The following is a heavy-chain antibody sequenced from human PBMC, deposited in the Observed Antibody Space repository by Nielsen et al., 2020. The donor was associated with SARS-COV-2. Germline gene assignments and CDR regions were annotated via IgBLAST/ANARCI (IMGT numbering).Heavy chain of an antibody. D-gene: IGHD2-8*01. CDR2: ISSSSSYI. Sequence: GESLKISCAASGFTFSSYSMNWVRQAPGKGLEWVSSISSSSSYIYYADSVKGRFTISRDNAKNSLYLQMNSLRAEDTAVYYCARDGLKDIVLNYYMDVWGKGTTVTVSS. V-gene: IGHV3-21*01. CDR1: GFTFSSYS. CDR3: ARDGLKDIVLNYYMDV. J-gene: IGHJ6*03.